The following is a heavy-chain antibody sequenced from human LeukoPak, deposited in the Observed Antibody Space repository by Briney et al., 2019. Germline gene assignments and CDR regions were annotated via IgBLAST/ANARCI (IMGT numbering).Heavy chain of an antibody. CDR2: INHSGST. CDR3: ARGVGATFGN. V-gene: IGHV4-34*01. Sequence: SETLSLTCAVYGGSFSDYYWSWIRQPPGKGLGWIGEINHSGSTNYNPSLKSRVTISVDTSKNQFSLKLSSVTAADTAVYYCARGVGATFGNWGQGTLVTVSS. CDR1: GGSFSDYY. D-gene: IGHD1-26*01. J-gene: IGHJ4*02.